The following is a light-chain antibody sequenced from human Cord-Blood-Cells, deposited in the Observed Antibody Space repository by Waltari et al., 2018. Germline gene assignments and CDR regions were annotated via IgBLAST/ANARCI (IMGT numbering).Light chain of an antibody. CDR3: QQRSNWPREVT. CDR2: DAS. CDR1: QSVSSY. J-gene: IGKJ4*01. V-gene: IGKV3-11*01. Sequence: EIVLTQSPATLSLSPGERATLSCRASQSVSSYLAWYQQKPGQAPRLLISDASNRATGIPARFSGSGSGTDFTLTISSLEPEDFAVYYCQQRSNWPREVTFGGGTKVEIK.